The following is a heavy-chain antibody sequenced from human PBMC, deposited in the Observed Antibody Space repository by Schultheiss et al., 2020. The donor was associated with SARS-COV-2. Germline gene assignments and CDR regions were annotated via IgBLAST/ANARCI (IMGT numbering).Heavy chain of an antibody. CDR2: ISSSSSYI. J-gene: IGHJ4*02. CDR1: GFTFSSYS. V-gene: IGHV3-21*04. CDR3: AKSLAVAGTFDY. Sequence: GESLKISCAASGFTFSSYSMNWVRQAPGKGLEWVSSISSSSSYIYYADSVKGRFTISRDNAKNSLYLQMNSLRAEDTAVYYCAKSLAVAGTFDYWGQGTLVTVSS. D-gene: IGHD6-19*01.